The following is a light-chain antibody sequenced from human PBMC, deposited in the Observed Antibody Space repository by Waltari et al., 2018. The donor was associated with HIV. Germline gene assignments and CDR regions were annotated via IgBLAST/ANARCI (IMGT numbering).Light chain of an antibody. V-gene: IGLV2-8*01. Sequence: QSALTQPPSASGSLGQSVTISCTGSSSDIGAYDFVSWFQQHPHSAPKLLLYEVSRRPSTVSDRLSGPRSGNTAVLTVAGLQPDDEATYFCSSYGDSLKILFGGGTNVTI. CDR2: EVS. CDR3: SSYGDSLKIL. J-gene: IGLJ3*02. CDR1: SSDIGAYDF.